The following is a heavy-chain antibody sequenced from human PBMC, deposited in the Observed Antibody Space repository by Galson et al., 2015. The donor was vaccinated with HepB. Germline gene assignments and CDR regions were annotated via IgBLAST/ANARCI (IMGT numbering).Heavy chain of an antibody. V-gene: IGHV3-23*01. CDR2: ISGSGGST. J-gene: IGHJ4*02. CDR1: GFTFSSYA. Sequence: SLRLSCAASGFTFSSYAMSWVRQAPGKGLEWVSAISGSGGSTYYADSVKGRFTISRDNSKNTLYLQMNSLRAEDTAVYYCARGYGQIVVVPVYWGQGTLVTVSS. D-gene: IGHD3-22*01. CDR3: ARGYGQIVVVPVY.